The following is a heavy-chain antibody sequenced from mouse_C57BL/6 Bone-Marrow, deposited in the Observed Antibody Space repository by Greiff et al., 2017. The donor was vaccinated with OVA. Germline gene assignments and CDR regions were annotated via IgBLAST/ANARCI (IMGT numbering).Heavy chain of an antibody. CDR2: IYPYTGVS. CDR1: GYSFTGYY. Sequence: EVQLQQSGPELVRPGASVKLSCKASGYSFTGYYMRWVKQRHGNILDWIGYIYPYTGVSCYNQKFKGKAKLTVDKSSSTAYMELRSLTSEDLAVYYCARGTGFDYCGEGTTLTGS. V-gene: IGHV1-31*01. CDR3: ARGTGFDY. J-gene: IGHJ2*01. D-gene: IGHD3-3*01.